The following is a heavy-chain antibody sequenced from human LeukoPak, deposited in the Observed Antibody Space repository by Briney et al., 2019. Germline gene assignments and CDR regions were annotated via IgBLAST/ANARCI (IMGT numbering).Heavy chain of an antibody. CDR3: AKDCPREQWLVPYYFDY. CDR1: GFTFSSYG. J-gene: IGHJ4*02. CDR2: ISYDGSNK. V-gene: IGHV3-30*18. Sequence: GGSLRLSCAASGFTFSSYGMHWVRQAPGKGLEWVAVISYDGSNKYYADSVKGRFTISRDNSKNTLYLQMNSLRAEDTAVYYCAKDCPREQWLVPYYFDYWGQGTLVTVSS. D-gene: IGHD6-19*01.